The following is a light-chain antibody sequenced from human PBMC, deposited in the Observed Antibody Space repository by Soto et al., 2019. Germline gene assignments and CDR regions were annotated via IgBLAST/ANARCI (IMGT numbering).Light chain of an antibody. CDR2: GAT. Sequence: EIVMTQSPATLSVSPGERATLSCRASQSVSGQLAWYQQKPGQAPRLLIYGATTRATGIPARFSGSGSGTEFTLTISSLQSEDFAVYYCQQYKNWPPLTFGGGNKVEIK. V-gene: IGKV3-15*01. CDR3: QQYKNWPPLT. CDR1: QSVSGQ. J-gene: IGKJ4*01.